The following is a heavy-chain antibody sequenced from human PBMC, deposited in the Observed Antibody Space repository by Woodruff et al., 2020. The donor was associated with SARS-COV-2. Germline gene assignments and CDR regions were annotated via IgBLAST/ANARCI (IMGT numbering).Heavy chain of an antibody. Sequence: GLEWIGTLYHSGSTYYNPSLESRVTVSVDKSKNQFSLRLNFVTAADTAVYYCAKGEGGASYWYFDLWGRGTLVTVSS. CDR2: LYHSGST. CDR3: AKGEGGASYWYFDL. J-gene: IGHJ2*01. D-gene: IGHD3-16*01. V-gene: IGHV4-38-2*02.